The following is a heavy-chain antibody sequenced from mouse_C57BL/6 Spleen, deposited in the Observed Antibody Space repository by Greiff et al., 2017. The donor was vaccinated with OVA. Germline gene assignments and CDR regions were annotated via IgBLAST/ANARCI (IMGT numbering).Heavy chain of an antibody. V-gene: IGHV1-64*01. J-gene: IGHJ2*01. CDR1: GYTFTSYW. Sequence: VQLQQPGAELVKPGASVKLSCKASGYTFTSYWMRWVKQRPGQGLEWIGMIHPNSGSTNYNEKFKSKATLTVDKSSSTAYMQLSSLTSEDSAVYYCARRIYSYYFDYWGQGTTLTVSS. CDR2: IHPNSGST. D-gene: IGHD2-12*01. CDR3: ARRIYSYYFDY.